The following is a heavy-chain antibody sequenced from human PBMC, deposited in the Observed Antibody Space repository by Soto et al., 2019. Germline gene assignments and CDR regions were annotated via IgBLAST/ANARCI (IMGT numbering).Heavy chain of an antibody. J-gene: IGHJ4*02. CDR2: ITPFNGNT. D-gene: IGHD2-15*01. Sequence: QIQLVQSGPESKKPGASVKVSCQTSGYTFISYGLSWVRQAPGQGLEWMGWITPFNGNTNYPQRFRGKITMTTDTATNTGYLEVRNLKSDDTAVYYCVRAYGSFPDSWGQGTLVTVSS. V-gene: IGHV1-18*04. CDR1: GYTFISYG. CDR3: VRAYGSFPDS.